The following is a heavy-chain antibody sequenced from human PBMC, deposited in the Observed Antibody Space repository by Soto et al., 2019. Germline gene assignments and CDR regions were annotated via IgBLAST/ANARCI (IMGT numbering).Heavy chain of an antibody. D-gene: IGHD2-2*01. J-gene: IGHJ6*03. Sequence: GGSLRLSCAASGFTFSSYSMNWVRQAPGKGLEWVSYISSSSSTIYYADSVKGRFTISRDNAKNSLYLQMNGLRAEDTAVYYWARALVVVPAVSDLGGKGTSVTGSS. CDR2: ISSSSSTI. CDR1: GFTFSSYS. V-gene: IGHV3-48*01. CDR3: ARALVVVPAVSDL.